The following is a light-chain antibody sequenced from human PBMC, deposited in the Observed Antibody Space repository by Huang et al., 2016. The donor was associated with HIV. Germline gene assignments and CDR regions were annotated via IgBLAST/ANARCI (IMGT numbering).Light chain of an antibody. Sequence: DIQMTQSPSSLSASVGDRVTITCRTSQSVGNSLNWYQQKPGKAPELLIYACSLQAWVSSRFSGSGSGTDFTLIISILQPEDFATYYCQQSYISPWTFGQGTKVDLK. CDR2: AC. V-gene: IGKV1-39*01. J-gene: IGKJ1*01. CDR1: QSVGNS. CDR3: QQSYISPWT.